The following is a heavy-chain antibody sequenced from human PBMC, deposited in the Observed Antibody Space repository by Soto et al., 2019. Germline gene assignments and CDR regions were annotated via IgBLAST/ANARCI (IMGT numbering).Heavy chain of an antibody. V-gene: IGHV3-48*02. CDR3: ARQRVYYGSGSYYPHYFDY. CDR1: GFTFSIYR. CDR2: NSSSSSTI. Sequence: GGSLRLSCAASGFTFSIYRMSWFRQAPGKGLKWVSYNSSSSSTIYYADYVKGRITISRDNAKKSQYQQMNSIRDEDTTMYYCARQRVYYGSGSYYPHYFDYWGQGT. D-gene: IGHD3-10*01. J-gene: IGHJ4*02.